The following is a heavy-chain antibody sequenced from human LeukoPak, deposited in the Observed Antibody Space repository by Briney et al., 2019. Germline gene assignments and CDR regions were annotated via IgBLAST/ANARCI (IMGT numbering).Heavy chain of an antibody. J-gene: IGHJ4*02. CDR3: ARGVAGTGFDY. V-gene: IGHV6-1*01. CDR2: TYQRSQWRN. D-gene: IGHD1-1*01. CDR1: GDSVSRNSGA. Sequence: SQTLSLTCAISGDSVSRNSGAWNWIRQSPSRGLEWLGRTYQRSQWRNDYAPSVKSRITINPDTSKNQFSLELKSVTPEGTAVYYCARGVAGTGFDYWDQGTLVTVSS.